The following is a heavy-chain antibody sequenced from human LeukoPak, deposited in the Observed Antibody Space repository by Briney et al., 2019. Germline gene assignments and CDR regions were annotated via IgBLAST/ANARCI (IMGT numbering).Heavy chain of an antibody. D-gene: IGHD5-12*01. V-gene: IGHV3-9*01. CDR1: RFTFDDYA. J-gene: IGHJ6*02. CDR2: ISWNSGSI. Sequence: PGRSLRLSCAASRFTFDDYAMHWVRQAPGKGLEWVSGISWNSGSIGYADSVKGRFTISRDNAKNSLYLQMNSLRAEDTALYYCAKDSGYDEYYYYYGMDVWGQGTTVTVSS. CDR3: AKDSGYDEYYYYYGMDV.